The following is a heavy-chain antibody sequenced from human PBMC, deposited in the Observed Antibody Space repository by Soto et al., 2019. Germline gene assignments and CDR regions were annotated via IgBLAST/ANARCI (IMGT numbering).Heavy chain of an antibody. J-gene: IGHJ5*02. D-gene: IGHD1-1*01. CDR3: ARQQTTADHHLRLAP. Sequence: PSETLSLTCNVSGGSISSSRSYWAWIRQPPGKGLEWIANIFYSGSTYYNPSLASRVTVSVDTSKNQVSLKLSSVTAADTAVYYCARQQTTADHHLRLAPSSQRTLVPGSS. CDR1: GGSISSSRSY. V-gene: IGHV4-39*01. CDR2: IFYSGST.